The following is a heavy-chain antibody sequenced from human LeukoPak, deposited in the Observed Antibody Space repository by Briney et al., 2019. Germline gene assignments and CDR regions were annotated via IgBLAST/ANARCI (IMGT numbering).Heavy chain of an antibody. CDR2: INPKRGVT. Sequence: GASVKVSCKASGYTFTDYYIHWMRQAPGQGLEWMGWINPKRGVTTYAQKFQGRVTMTRDTSITTAYMELTRLRSDDTAVYYCARDLSGSLNLNDYWGQGTLVTVSS. D-gene: IGHD1-26*01. J-gene: IGHJ4*02. V-gene: IGHV1-2*02. CDR3: ARDLSGSLNLNDY. CDR1: GYTFTDYY.